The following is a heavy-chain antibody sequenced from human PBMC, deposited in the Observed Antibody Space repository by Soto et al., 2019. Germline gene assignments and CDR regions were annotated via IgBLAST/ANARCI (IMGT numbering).Heavy chain of an antibody. J-gene: IGHJ4*02. Sequence: EVQLLESGGGVVQPGGSLRLSCAASGFTFSTYAMHWVRQAPGKGLEWVSVISGSGTSTYYASSVKGPFTISRDNSKNTVYLQMNNLRVDDTAVYYCARVVPLDYWGQGTLVTVSS. CDR2: ISGSGTST. D-gene: IGHD6-6*01. V-gene: IGHV3-23*01. CDR3: ARVVPLDY. CDR1: GFTFSTYA.